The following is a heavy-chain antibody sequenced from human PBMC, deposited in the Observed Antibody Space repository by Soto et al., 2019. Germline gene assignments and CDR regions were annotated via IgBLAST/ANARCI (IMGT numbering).Heavy chain of an antibody. CDR3: ARHGWQQLDGWFDP. CDR1: GGSISSSSYY. J-gene: IGHJ5*02. V-gene: IGHV4-39*01. Sequence: SETLSLTCTVSGGSISSSSYYWGWIRQPPGKGLECIGSIYYSGSTYYNPSLKGRVTISVDTSKNQFSLKLSSVTAADTAVYYCARHGWQQLDGWFDPWGQGTLVTVSS. CDR2: IYYSGST. D-gene: IGHD6-13*01.